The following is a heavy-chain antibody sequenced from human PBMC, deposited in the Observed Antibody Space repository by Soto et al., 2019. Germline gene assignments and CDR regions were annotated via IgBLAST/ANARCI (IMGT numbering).Heavy chain of an antibody. D-gene: IGHD6-13*01. CDR2: IYYSGST. CDR3: ARHLNEQQLPGEVDP. Sequence: QLQLQESGPGLVKPSETLSLTCTVSGGSISSSSYYWGWIRQPPGEGLEWIGSIYYSGSTYYNLSLKSRVTISAYTSKIQSPLLLSFVTDADTAVYYCARHLNEQQLPGEVDPWGNGTLVTVSS. V-gene: IGHV4-39*01. J-gene: IGHJ5*02. CDR1: GGSISSSSYY.